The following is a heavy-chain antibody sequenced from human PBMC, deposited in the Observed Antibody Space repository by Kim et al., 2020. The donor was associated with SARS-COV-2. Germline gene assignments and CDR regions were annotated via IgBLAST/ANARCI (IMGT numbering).Heavy chain of an antibody. J-gene: IGHJ4*02. Sequence: DNPALKSRITRSVDTSKNQFSLKLNSVTAADTAVYFCATLGKRYGNSIDFWGQGTLVTVSS. CDR3: ATLGKRYGNSIDF. V-gene: IGHV4-31*02. D-gene: IGHD5-18*01.